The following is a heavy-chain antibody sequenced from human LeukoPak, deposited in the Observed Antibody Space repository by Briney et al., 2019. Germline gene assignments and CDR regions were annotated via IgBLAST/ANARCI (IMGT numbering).Heavy chain of an antibody. CDR1: GYTFTGYY. CDR3: ARAYDSRYIPNWFDP. V-gene: IGHV1-2*02. D-gene: IGHD3-22*01. J-gene: IGHJ5*02. Sequence: ASVKVSRKASGYTFTGYYMHWVRQAPGQGLEWMGWINPNSGGTNYAQKFQGRVTMTRDTSISTAYMELSRLRSDDTAVYYCARAYDSRYIPNWFDPWGQGTLVTVSS. CDR2: INPNSGGT.